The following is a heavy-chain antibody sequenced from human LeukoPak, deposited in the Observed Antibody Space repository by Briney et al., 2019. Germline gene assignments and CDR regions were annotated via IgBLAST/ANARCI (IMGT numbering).Heavy chain of an antibody. Sequence: GGSLRLSCAASGFPFSSYAMNWVRQAPGKGLEWVSIIFGADKNTTYYADSVKGRFTVSRDNSKNTLDLQMTDLRPEDTAIYYCAKNLFGYGDSGAFDYWGQGTLVTVSS. D-gene: IGHD4-17*01. CDR3: AKNLFGYGDSGAFDY. CDR2: IFGADKNTT. CDR1: GFPFSSYA. J-gene: IGHJ4*02. V-gene: IGHV3-23*01.